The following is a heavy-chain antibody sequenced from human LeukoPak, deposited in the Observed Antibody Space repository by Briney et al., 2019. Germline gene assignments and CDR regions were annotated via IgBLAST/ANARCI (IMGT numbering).Heavy chain of an antibody. CDR1: GFTFSNYW. CDR2: INSDGINT. D-gene: IGHD3-22*01. Sequence: GGSLRLSCAASGFTFSNYWMHWVRQAPGKGLVWVSRINSDGINTSYADSVKGRFTISRDNAKNTLNLQMNSLRAEDTAVYYCARDLGQYYDTSDNWFDPWGQGTLVTVAS. J-gene: IGHJ5*02. CDR3: ARDLGQYYDTSDNWFDP. V-gene: IGHV3-74*01.